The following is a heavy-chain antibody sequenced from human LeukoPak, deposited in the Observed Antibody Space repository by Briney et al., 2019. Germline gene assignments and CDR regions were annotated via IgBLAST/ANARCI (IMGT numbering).Heavy chain of an antibody. J-gene: IGHJ5*02. D-gene: IGHD3/OR15-3a*01. CDR1: GGSFSGYY. V-gene: IGHV4-34*01. CDR2: INHSGST. Sequence: SETLSLTCAVYGGSFSGYYWSWIRQPPGKGLEWIGEINHSGSTNYNPSLKSRVTISVDTSKNQFSLNLSSVTAADTAVNYSARGSWTVAKSSGQRTLVTVSS. CDR3: ARGSWTVAKS.